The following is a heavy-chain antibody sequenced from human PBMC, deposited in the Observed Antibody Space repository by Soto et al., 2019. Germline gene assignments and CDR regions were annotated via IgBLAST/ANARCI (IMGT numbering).Heavy chain of an antibody. V-gene: IGHV4-39*01. Sequence: SETLSLTCTVSGDSVSSSNHFWGWIRQPPGKGLEWIGKIFYSGSTYYNPSLKSRVTMSVDTSKNQFSLRLSSVTAADTAVYYCARLLFGDFYFDYWGQGTLVTVSS. J-gene: IGHJ4*02. CDR3: ARLLFGDFYFDY. CDR1: GDSVSSSNHF. D-gene: IGHD4-17*01. CDR2: IFYSGST.